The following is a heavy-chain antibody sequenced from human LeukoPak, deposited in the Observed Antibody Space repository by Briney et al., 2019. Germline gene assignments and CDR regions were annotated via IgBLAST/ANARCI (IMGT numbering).Heavy chain of an antibody. V-gene: IGHV1-8*01. CDR2: MNPNSGNT. CDR3: ARVVTMVRGVMPRYYFDY. Sequence: GASVKVSCKASGYTFTSYDINWVRQATGQGLEWMGWMNPNSGNTGYAQKFQGRVTMTRNTSISTAHMELSSLRSEDTAVYYCARVVTMVRGVMPRYYFDYWGQGTLVTVSS. D-gene: IGHD3-10*01. J-gene: IGHJ4*02. CDR1: GYTFTSYD.